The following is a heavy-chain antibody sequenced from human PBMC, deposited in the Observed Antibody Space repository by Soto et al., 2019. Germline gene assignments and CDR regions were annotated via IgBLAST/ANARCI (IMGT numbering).Heavy chain of an antibody. Sequence: EVQLLEAGRGFVQPGGSLRLSCAASGFTFDNYGMSWVRQAPGKGLEWVSAIIGNGDMTYYADSVKGRFTISRDNSKNTLYLQLNNLRAEDMAIYYCAKDRDYGDSFPFDGWGQGTLVTVSS. V-gene: IGHV3-23*01. D-gene: IGHD4-17*01. CDR2: IIGNGDMT. CDR3: AKDRDYGDSFPFDG. CDR1: GFTFDNYG. J-gene: IGHJ4*02.